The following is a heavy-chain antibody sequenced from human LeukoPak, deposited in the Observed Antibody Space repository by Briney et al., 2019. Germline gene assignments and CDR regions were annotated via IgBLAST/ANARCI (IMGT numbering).Heavy chain of an antibody. Sequence: GGSLRLSCAASGFTFSSYSMSWVRQAPGKGLEWVSSITTSSTYISYADSVKGRFTISRDNAKNSLYLQMNSLRAEDTAVYYCARGKYSSGWFDYWGQGTLATVSS. CDR1: GFTFSSYS. J-gene: IGHJ4*02. V-gene: IGHV3-21*01. CDR2: ITTSSTYI. D-gene: IGHD6-19*01. CDR3: ARGKYSSGWFDY.